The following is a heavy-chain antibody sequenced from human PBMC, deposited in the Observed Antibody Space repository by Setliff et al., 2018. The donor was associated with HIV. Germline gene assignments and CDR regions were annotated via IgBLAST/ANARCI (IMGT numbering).Heavy chain of an antibody. V-gene: IGHV1-18*01. CDR2: INTNSGHT. D-gene: IGHD3-16*01. Sequence: ASVKVSCKASGYTFTSYGITWGRQAPGKGLEWMGWINTNSGHTDYAQKLQDRVTITADTASTTAYMELSSLRSDDTAVYYCARDLNYVVDVWGKGTTVTVSS. CDR1: GYTFTSYG. CDR3: ARDLNYVVDV. J-gene: IGHJ6*04.